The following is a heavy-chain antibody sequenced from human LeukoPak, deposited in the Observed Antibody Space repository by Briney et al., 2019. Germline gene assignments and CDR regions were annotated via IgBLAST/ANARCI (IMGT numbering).Heavy chain of an antibody. D-gene: IGHD6-19*01. Sequence: PSETLSLTCTVSGGSISSYYWSWIRQPPGKGLEWIGYISYSGSTNYNPSLKSRLTISLDTSKRQFSLNLNSVTVADTALYYFARDDGGGWYQIDYWGQGTLVTVSS. CDR3: ARDDGGGWYQIDY. CDR2: ISYSGST. V-gene: IGHV4-59*12. J-gene: IGHJ4*02. CDR1: GGSISSYY.